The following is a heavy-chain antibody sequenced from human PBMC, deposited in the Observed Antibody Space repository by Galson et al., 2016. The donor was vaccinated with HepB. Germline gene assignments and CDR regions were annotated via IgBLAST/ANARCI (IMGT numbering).Heavy chain of an antibody. J-gene: IGHJ3*02. CDR3: ARGYYDSSGLDAFDI. V-gene: IGHV3-33*01. CDR1: GFTFSSYG. Sequence: SLRLSCAASGFTFSSYGMHWVRQAPGKGLEWVAVIWYDGSNKYYADSVKGRFTISRDNSKNTLYMQMNSLRAEDTDVYYCARGYYDSSGLDAFDIWGQGTMVTVSS. D-gene: IGHD3-22*01. CDR2: IWYDGSNK.